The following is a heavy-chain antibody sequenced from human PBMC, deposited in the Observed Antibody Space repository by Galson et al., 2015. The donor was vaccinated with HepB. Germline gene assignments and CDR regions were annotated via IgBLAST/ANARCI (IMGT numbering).Heavy chain of an antibody. CDR3: ARDPLGGGSCFDY. CDR1: GFTFSSYA. V-gene: IGHV3-30-3*01. CDR2: ISYDGSNK. J-gene: IGHJ4*02. D-gene: IGHD2-15*01. Sequence: SLRLSCAASGFTFSSYAMHWVRQAPGKGLEWVAVISYDGSNKYYADSVKGRFTISRDNSKNTLYLQMNSLRAEDTAVYYCARDPLGGGSCFDYWGQGTLVTVSS.